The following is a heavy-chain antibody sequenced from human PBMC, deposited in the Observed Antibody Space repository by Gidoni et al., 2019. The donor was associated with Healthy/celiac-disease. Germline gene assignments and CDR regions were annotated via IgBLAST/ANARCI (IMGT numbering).Heavy chain of an antibody. D-gene: IGHD3-22*01. CDR1: GGTFSSYA. J-gene: IGHJ4*02. V-gene: IGHV1-69*04. CDR2: IITSLGIA. CDR3: ARAWDYYDSSGYTDY. Sequence: QVQLVQSGAEVTKPGSSVTVSCKASGGTFSSYAIRWVRQAPGQGREWMGRIITSLGIANYAQKFQGRVTSTADKSTSTAYMELSSLRSEDTAVYYCARAWDYYDSSGYTDYWGQGTLVTVSS.